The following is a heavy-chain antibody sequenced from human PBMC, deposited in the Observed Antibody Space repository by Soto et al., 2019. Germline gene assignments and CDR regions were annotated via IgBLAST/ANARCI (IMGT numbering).Heavy chain of an antibody. CDR1: GGSISSYY. D-gene: IGHD4-17*01. CDR2: IYYSGST. CDR3: ARNDLDYGGNSYFDD. V-gene: IGHV4-59*01. Sequence: PSETLSLTCTVSGGSISSYYWSWIRQPPGKGLEWIGYIYYSGSTNYNPSLKSRVTISVDTSKNQFSLKLSSVTAADTAVYYCARNDLDYGGNSYFDDWGQGTLVTVSS. J-gene: IGHJ4*02.